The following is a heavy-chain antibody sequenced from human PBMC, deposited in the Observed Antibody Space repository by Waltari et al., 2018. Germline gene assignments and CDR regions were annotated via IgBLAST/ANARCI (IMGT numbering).Heavy chain of an antibody. CDR1: GGSISSYY. CDR3: AREKKGDFDY. D-gene: IGHD3-16*01. V-gene: IGHV4-59*01. Sequence: QVQLQESGPGLVKPSETLSLTCTVSGGSISSYYWSWIRQPPGKGLEWIGYIYYSGSTNYNPSLKSRVTISVDTSKNQFSLKLSSVTAADTAVYYCAREKKGDFDYWGQGTLVTVSS. J-gene: IGHJ4*02. CDR2: IYYSGST.